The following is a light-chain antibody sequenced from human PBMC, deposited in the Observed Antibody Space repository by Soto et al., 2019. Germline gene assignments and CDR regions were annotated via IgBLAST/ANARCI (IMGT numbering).Light chain of an antibody. CDR1: QGIRKD. Sequence: AIQMTQSPSSLSASVGDRVTMTCRASQGIRKDLAWYQQKPGKAPKLLIYATSSLQSGVPLRFSGSGSGRDFTLTISSLQPEDFATYYCLQDYNYPRTFGQGTKVEIK. V-gene: IGKV1-6*02. CDR2: ATS. CDR3: LQDYNYPRT. J-gene: IGKJ1*01.